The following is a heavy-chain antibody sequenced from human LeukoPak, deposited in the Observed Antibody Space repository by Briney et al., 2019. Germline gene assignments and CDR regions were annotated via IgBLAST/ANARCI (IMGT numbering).Heavy chain of an antibody. J-gene: IGHJ3*02. CDR1: GFTFSSYS. V-gene: IGHV3-48*04. D-gene: IGHD3-3*01. Sequence: GGSLRLSCAASGFTFSSYSMNWVRQAPGKGLEWVSYIRSGGSPIYYEDSVKGRFTISRDNAKDSLYLQMNSLRAEDTAVYYCAREGYEDAFDIWGQGTMVTVSS. CDR3: AREGYEDAFDI. CDR2: IRSGGSPI.